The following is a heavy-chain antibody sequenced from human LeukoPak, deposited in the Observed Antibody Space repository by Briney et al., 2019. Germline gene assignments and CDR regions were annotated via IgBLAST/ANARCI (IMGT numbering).Heavy chain of an antibody. V-gene: IGHV3-15*01. CDR3: TTVKWLRVGNDY. D-gene: IGHD5-12*01. CDR1: GFTLSNAW. CDR2: IKSKTDGGTT. J-gene: IGHJ4*02. Sequence: GGSLRLSCAASGFTLSNAWMSWVRQAPGKGLEWVGHIKSKTDGGTTDYAAPVKGRFTISRDDSRKTLYLQMNSLKTEDAAVYFCTTVKWLRVGNDYWGQGTLVTVSS.